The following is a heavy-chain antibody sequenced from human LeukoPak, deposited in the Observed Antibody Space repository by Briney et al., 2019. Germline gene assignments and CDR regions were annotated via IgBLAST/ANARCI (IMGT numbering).Heavy chain of an antibody. CDR2: KKQDGSEK. D-gene: IGHD2-2*01. V-gene: IGHV3-7*03. CDR3: ARVVDDIVVVPAAMDY. J-gene: IGHJ4*02. Sequence: GGSLRLSRAAWWFTFSSFWMSWVRPAPGKGREGGANKKQDGSEKSYVASVKGRFTIYRDDGTNSLYLQMNSLRAEDTAVYYCARVVDDIVVVPAAMDYWGQGTLVTVSS. CDR1: WFTFSSFW.